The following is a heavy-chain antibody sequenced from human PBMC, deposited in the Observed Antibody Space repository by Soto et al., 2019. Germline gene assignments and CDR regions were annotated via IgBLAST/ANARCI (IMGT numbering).Heavy chain of an antibody. Sequence: SETLSLTCSVSGGSISDYYWNWVRQPPGKGLEWIGYVYNNVRTNYNPSLKSRVTISIDMSKLQFSLNLDSVTASDTAVYYCARGSSIAGLYYGMDVWGQGTTVTVSS. J-gene: IGHJ6*02. CDR1: GGSISDYY. CDR3: ARGSSIAGLYYGMDV. D-gene: IGHD6-6*01. V-gene: IGHV4-59*08. CDR2: VYNNVRT.